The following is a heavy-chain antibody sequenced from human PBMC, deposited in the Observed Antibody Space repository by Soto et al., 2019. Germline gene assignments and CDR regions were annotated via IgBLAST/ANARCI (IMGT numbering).Heavy chain of an antibody. CDR1: GFTFSSYS. Sequence: GGSLRLSCAASGFTFSSYSMNWVRQAPGKGLEWVSSISSSSSYIYYADSVKGRFTISRDNAKNSLYLQMNSLRAEDTAVYYCARDSPSVVAATEIDYWGQGTLVTVSS. CDR3: ARDSPSVVAATEIDY. D-gene: IGHD2-15*01. J-gene: IGHJ4*02. CDR2: ISSSSSYI. V-gene: IGHV3-21*01.